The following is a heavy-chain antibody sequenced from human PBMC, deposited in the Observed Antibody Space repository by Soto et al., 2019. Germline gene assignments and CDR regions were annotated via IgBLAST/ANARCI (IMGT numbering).Heavy chain of an antibody. CDR1: GFTFRSYG. D-gene: IGHD2-2*01. CDR2: IWFDGSKK. J-gene: IGHJ6*02. Sequence: QMQLVESGGGVVQPGRSLRLSCAASGFTFRSYGIHWVRQAPGKGLEWVALIWFDGSKKYYVDSVKGRFAVSRDNSKNPLYLKRNSLRVEDRAGYYCAGDRLVPSAYGMDVWGHGTTVTVSS. CDR3: AGDRLVPSAYGMDV. V-gene: IGHV3-33*01.